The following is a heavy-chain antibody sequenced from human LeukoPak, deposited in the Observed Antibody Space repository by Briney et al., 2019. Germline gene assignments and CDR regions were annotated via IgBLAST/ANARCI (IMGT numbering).Heavy chain of an antibody. CDR3: AKDRSGYDFWSGYSNWFDP. CDR2: ISGSGGST. D-gene: IGHD3-3*01. Sequence: GGSLRLSCAASGFTFSSYAMSWVRQAPGKGLEWVSAISGSGGSTYYAGSVKGRFTISRDNSKNTLYLQMNSLRAEDTAVYYCAKDRSGYDFWSGYSNWFDPWGQGTLVTVSS. V-gene: IGHV3-23*01. CDR1: GFTFSSYA. J-gene: IGHJ5*02.